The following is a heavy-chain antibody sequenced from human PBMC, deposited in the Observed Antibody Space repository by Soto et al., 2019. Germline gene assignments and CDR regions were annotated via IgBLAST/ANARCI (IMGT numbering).Heavy chain of an antibody. CDR2: ISTYNDDT. D-gene: IGHD3-9*01. CDR1: GYTFSNYG. J-gene: IGHJ4*02. Sequence: GASVKVSCKAAGYTFSNYGVTWVRQAAGQALEWMGCISTYNDDTNYAQNLQGRITLTTDTSTSTAYMELRSPTLDDTALYFCARGDILTGYFDFWGQGTLVTVS. CDR3: ARGDILTGYFDF. V-gene: IGHV1-18*04.